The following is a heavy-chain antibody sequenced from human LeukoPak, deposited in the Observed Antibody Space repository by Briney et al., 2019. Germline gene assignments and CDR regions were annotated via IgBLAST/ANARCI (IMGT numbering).Heavy chain of an antibody. CDR2: IYHSGTT. CDR3: ARRMYSSSSSWFDP. J-gene: IGHJ5*02. CDR1: GGSISSSGFS. V-gene: IGHV4-30-2*01. D-gene: IGHD6-6*01. Sequence: SQTLSLTCAVSGGSISSSGFSWNWIRQPPGKGLEWIGHIYHSGTTSYNPSLKSRVTMSVDRSKNQFSLNLSSVTAADTAVYYCARRMYSSSSSWFDPWGQGTLVTVSS.